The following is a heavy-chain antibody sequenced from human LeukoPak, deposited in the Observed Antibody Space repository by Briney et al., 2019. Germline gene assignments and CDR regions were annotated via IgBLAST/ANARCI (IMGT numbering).Heavy chain of an antibody. CDR3: AREGGYSHAFDY. V-gene: IGHV3-74*01. J-gene: IGHJ4*02. Sequence: GGSLRLSCAASGFTFSSYWMYWVRHAPGKGLVWVSRINSDGSSTSHADSVKGRFTISRDNAKNTLYLQMNSLRAEDTAVYYCAREGGYSHAFDYWGQGTLVTVSS. CDR2: INSDGSST. D-gene: IGHD3-22*01. CDR1: GFTFSSYW.